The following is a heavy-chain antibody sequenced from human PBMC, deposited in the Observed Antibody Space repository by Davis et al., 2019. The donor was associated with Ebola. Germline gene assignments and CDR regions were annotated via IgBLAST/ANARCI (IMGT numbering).Heavy chain of an antibody. CDR1: GGSISSSNW. CDR2: IYHSGST. J-gene: IGHJ4*02. V-gene: IGHV4-4*02. Sequence: PSETLSLTCAVSGGSISSSNWWSWVRQPPGKGLEWIGEIYHSGSTNYNPSLKSRVTISVDKSKNQFSLKLSSVTAADTAVYYCARLDCSSTSCPLDYWGQGTLVTVSS. CDR3: ARLDCSSTSCPLDY. D-gene: IGHD2-2*01.